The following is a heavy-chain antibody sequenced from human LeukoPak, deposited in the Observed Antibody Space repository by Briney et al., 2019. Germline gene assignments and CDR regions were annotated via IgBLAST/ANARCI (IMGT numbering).Heavy chain of an antibody. Sequence: SETLSLTCAVSGYSIRTSNWWGWIRPPPGKGLEWIGYIYYSGSTHYNPSLKSRVTMSVDTSKNQFTLRLSSVTAVDTAVYFCARSSGSYFGLDYWGQGTLVTVSS. J-gene: IGHJ4*02. V-gene: IGHV4-28*01. CDR3: ARSSGSYFGLDY. CDR2: IYYSGST. CDR1: GYSIRTSNW. D-gene: IGHD1-26*01.